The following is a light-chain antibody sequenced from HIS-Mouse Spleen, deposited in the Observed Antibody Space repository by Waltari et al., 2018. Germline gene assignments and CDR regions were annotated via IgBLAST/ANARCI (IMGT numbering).Light chain of an antibody. J-gene: IGKJ1*01. CDR2: AAS. CDR1: QGISSY. V-gene: IGKV1-9*01. CDR3: QQLNSYPPT. Sequence: DIQLTQSPSFLSASVGDRVTITCRASQGISSYLAWYQQKPGKAPKPLNYAASTLQSGVPSRFSGSGSGTEFTLTISSLQPEDFATYYCQQLNSYPPTFGQGTKVEIK.